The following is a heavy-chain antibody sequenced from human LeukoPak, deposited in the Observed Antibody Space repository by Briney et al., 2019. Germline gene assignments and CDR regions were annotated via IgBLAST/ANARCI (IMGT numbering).Heavy chain of an antibody. D-gene: IGHD3-9*01. J-gene: IGHJ4*02. CDR2: MHYSGST. CDR3: ARGSFDYYFDY. CDR1: GGSLSSYY. Sequence: SETLSLTCSVSGGSLSSYYWNWIRQPPGKGLEWIGYMHYSGSTKYNPSLKSRVTISVDTSKNQFSLKLSSVTAADTAVYYCARGSFDYYFDYWGQGTLVTVSS. V-gene: IGHV4-59*01.